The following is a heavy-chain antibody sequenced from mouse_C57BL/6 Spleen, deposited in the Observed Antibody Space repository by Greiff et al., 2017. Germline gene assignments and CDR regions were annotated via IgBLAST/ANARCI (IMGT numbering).Heavy chain of an antibody. J-gene: IGHJ3*01. Sequence: QVQLKESGPELVKPGASVKISCKASGYAFSSSWMNWVKQRPGKGLEWIGRIYPGDGDTNYNGKFKGKATLTADKSSSTAYMQLSSLTSEDSAVYFWARSGLLLRSGAFAYWGQGTLVTVSA. V-gene: IGHV1-82*01. D-gene: IGHD1-1*01. CDR2: IYPGDGDT. CDR1: GYAFSSSW. CDR3: ARSGLLLRSGAFAY.